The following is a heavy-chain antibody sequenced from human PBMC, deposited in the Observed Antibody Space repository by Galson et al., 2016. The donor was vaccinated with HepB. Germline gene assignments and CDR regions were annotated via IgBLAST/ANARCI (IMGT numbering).Heavy chain of an antibody. J-gene: IGHJ4*02. CDR2: ISDSGGRT. Sequence: SLRLSCAASGFTFSNFAMNWVRQAPGKGLEWVSGISDSGGRTYFADSVKGRFTISRDNSKNTLFLQMNSLRAEDTTVYYCARDPVFYDFGLTPANDYWGQGTRVTVSS. CDR3: ARDPVFYDFGLTPANDY. V-gene: IGHV3-23*01. D-gene: IGHD3-3*01. CDR1: GFTFSNFA.